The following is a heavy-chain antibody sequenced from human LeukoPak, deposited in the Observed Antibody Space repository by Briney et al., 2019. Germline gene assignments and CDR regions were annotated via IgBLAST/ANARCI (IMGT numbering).Heavy chain of an antibody. CDR1: GGSISSYY. CDR2: IYTSGST. D-gene: IGHD2-21*01. V-gene: IGHV4-4*07. CDR3: ARSSVILGPDAFDI. J-gene: IGHJ3*02. Sequence: SETLSLTCTVSGGSISSYYWSWIRQPAGKGLEWIGRIYTSGSTNYNPSLKSRVTMSVDTSKNQFSLKLSSVTAADTAVYYCARSSVILGPDAFDIWGQGTMVTVSS.